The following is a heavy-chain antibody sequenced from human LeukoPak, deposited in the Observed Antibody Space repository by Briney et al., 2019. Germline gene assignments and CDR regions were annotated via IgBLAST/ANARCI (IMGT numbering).Heavy chain of an antibody. J-gene: IGHJ4*02. CDR3: AKGLAGYTSGWYGNFDY. V-gene: IGHV3-30*18. CDR2: ISNDGRTK. CDR1: GLTFSSYE. D-gene: IGHD6-19*01. Sequence: QPGSPLRLSCAASGLTFSSYEMNWVRQAPGKELEWVGVISNDGRTKYFADSVKGRLTIYRDNYKHTLYLQMISLTTEDTAVFYCAKGLAGYTSGWYGNFDYWGQGALVTVSS.